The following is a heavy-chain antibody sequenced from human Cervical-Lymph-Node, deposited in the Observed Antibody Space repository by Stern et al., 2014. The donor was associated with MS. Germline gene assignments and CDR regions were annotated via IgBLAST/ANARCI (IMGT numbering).Heavy chain of an antibody. Sequence: VQLGQSGAEVKKPGESLKISCKGSGYSFTSYWIGWVRQMPGKGLVWMGIIYPGDSDTRYSPSFQGQVTISADKSISTAYLQWSSLKASDTAMYYCARIGRFWSGYYGLDYWGQGTLVTVSS. CDR3: ARIGRFWSGYYGLDY. CDR2: IYPGDSDT. J-gene: IGHJ4*02. D-gene: IGHD3-3*01. V-gene: IGHV5-51*01. CDR1: GYSFTSYW.